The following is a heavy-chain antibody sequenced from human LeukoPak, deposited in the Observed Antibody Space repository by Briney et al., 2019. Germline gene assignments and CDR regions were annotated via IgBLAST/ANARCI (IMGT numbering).Heavy chain of an antibody. CDR3: AKDRISYYDSSGYYYEGGFDY. V-gene: IGHV3-9*01. CDR1: GFTFDDYA. J-gene: IGHJ4*02. Sequence: GRSLRLSCAASGFTFDDYAMHWLRQAPGKGLEWVSGISWNSGSIGYADSVKGRFTISRDNAKTSLYLQMNSLRAEDTALYYCAKDRISYYDSSGYYYEGGFDYWGQGTLVTVSS. CDR2: ISWNSGSI. D-gene: IGHD3-22*01.